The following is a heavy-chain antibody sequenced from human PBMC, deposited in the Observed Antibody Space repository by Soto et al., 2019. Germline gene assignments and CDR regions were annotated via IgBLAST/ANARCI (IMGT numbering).Heavy chain of an antibody. D-gene: IGHD2-15*01. V-gene: IGHV4-31*03. CDR1: GGSISSGGYY. CDR2: IYYSGST. Sequence: SQTLSLTCTVSGGSISSGGYYWSWIRQHPGKGLEWIGYIYYSGSTYYNPSLKSRVTISVDTSKNQFSLKLSSVTAADTAVYYCARGHCSGGSCYSAGLTYYFDYWGQGTLVTVSS. CDR3: ARGHCSGGSCYSAGLTYYFDY. J-gene: IGHJ4*02.